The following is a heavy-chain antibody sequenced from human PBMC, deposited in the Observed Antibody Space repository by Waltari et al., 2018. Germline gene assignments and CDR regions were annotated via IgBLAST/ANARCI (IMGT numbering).Heavy chain of an antibody. D-gene: IGHD1-7*01. CDR1: GYTFTGYY. CDR3: ASSELELNYYGMDV. CDR2: TNPNRGGT. V-gene: IGHV1-2*04. J-gene: IGHJ6*02. Sequence: QVQLVQSGAEVKKPGASVKVSCKASGYTFTGYYMHWVRQAPGQGLEWMGWTNPNRGGTNVAQKFQGWVTMTRDTSISTAYMELSRLRSDDTAVYYCASSELELNYYGMDVWGQGTTVTVSS.